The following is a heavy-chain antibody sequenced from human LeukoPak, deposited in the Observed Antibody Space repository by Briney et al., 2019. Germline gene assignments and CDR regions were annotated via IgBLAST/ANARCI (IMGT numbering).Heavy chain of an antibody. CDR2: ISGSGGNT. V-gene: IGHV3-23*01. J-gene: IGHJ4*02. CDR3: AKYYYDSGSYPPFDY. Sequence: GGSLRLSCAVSGFTFSSYAMSWVRQAPGKGLEWVSAISGSGGNTYYPDSVTGRFTISRDNSKTTLFLQMNSLRAEDTAVYYCAKYYYDSGSYPPFDYWGQGTLVTVSS. D-gene: IGHD3-10*01. CDR1: GFTFSSYA.